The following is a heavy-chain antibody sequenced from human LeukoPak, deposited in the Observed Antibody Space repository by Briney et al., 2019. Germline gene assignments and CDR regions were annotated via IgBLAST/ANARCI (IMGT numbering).Heavy chain of an antibody. D-gene: IGHD3-9*01. CDR3: AKDTYYDILTGYRYTEYFQH. CDR2: ISGSGGST. V-gene: IGHV3-23*01. Sequence: GGSLRLSCAASGFTFSSYAMSWVRQAPGKGLEWVSAISGSGGSTYYADSVKGRFTISRDDSKNTLYLQMNSLRAEDTAVYYCAKDTYYDILTGYRYTEYFQHWGQGTLVTVSS. CDR1: GFTFSSYA. J-gene: IGHJ1*01.